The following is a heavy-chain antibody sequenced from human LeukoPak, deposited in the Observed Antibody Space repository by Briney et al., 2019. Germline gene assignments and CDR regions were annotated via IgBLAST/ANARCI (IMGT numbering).Heavy chain of an antibody. CDR1: GFTFKSYA. CDR2: ISGTGGSP. J-gene: IGHJ5*02. CDR3: AKSGIAGATRWFDP. Sequence: GGSLRLSCAASGFTFKSYAMNWVRQAPGKGLEWVSAISGTGGSPYYADSVKGRFTISRDNSKSTLYLQVNNLRAEDTAVYYCAKSGIAGATRWFDPWGQGTLVTVSS. V-gene: IGHV3-23*01. D-gene: IGHD1-26*01.